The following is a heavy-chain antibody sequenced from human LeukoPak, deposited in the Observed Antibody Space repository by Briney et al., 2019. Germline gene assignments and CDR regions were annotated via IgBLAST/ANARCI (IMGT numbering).Heavy chain of an antibody. CDR3: ARDLRQEAPFDY. CDR2: IGPNSGGT. J-gene: IGHJ4*02. Sequence: EASVKVSCKASGYTFTGYYMHWVRQAPGQGLEWMGWIGPNSGGTNYAQNFQGRVTMTRDTSVSTAYMELSSLRSDDTAVYYCARDLRQEAPFDYWGQGTLVTVSS. V-gene: IGHV1-2*02. CDR1: GYTFTGYY.